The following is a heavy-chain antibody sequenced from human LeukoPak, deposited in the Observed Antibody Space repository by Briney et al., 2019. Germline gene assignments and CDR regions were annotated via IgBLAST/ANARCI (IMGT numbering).Heavy chain of an antibody. CDR3: VRGELGDFDN. D-gene: IGHD7-27*01. Sequence: SETPSLTRTVSGYSIGRSYLWGWVRQPPGKAPEWIGSTSYDGSSYQNPSLKSRVSISMDTSKNQFSLRMTSLTAADTAVYYCVRGELGDFDNWGQGILVTVSS. CDR1: GYSIGRSYL. V-gene: IGHV4-38-2*02. J-gene: IGHJ4*02. CDR2: TSYDGSS.